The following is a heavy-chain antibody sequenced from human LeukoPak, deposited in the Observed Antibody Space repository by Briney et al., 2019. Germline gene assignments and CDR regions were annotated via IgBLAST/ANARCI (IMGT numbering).Heavy chain of an antibody. J-gene: IGHJ4*02. V-gene: IGHV1-2*02. CDR2: SDPKSGAT. Sequence: GASVQASCKTSGYTFTSYYIHWLRQAPGQRFEWMGWSDPKSGATKYEHFQGRVTMTRDTSISTAYMELSRLRSDDTAVYYCARDSGERGSGSYLIAYWGQGTLVTVSS. D-gene: IGHD3-10*01. CDR1: GYTFTSYY. CDR3: ARDSGERGSGSYLIAY.